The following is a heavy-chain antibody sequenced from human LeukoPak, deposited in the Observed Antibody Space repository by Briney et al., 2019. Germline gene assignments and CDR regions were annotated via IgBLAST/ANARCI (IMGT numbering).Heavy chain of an antibody. Sequence: GGSLRLSCAASGFTFSRYAMSWVRQAPGKGLEGVSAISGSGGGTSYADSVKGRFTISRDNSKNTLYLQMNSLRAEDTAVYYCAKGGKWELLVYYWGQGTLVTVSS. J-gene: IGHJ4*02. D-gene: IGHD1-26*01. CDR2: ISGSGGGT. CDR3: AKGGKWELLVYY. CDR1: GFTFSRYA. V-gene: IGHV3-23*01.